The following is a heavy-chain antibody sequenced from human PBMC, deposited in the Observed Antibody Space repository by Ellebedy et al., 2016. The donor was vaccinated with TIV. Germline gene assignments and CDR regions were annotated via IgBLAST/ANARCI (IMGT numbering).Heavy chain of an antibody. CDR2: IKQDGSEK. CDR1: GFTFSTYW. CDR3: ARRYMDV. J-gene: IGHJ6*03. V-gene: IGHV3-7*01. Sequence: GESLKISXAASGFTFSTYWMSWVRQAPGKGLEWVANIKQDGSEKHYVDSVKGRFTISRDNAKNSVYLQMNNLRAEDTAVYYCARRYMDVWGKGTTVTVSS.